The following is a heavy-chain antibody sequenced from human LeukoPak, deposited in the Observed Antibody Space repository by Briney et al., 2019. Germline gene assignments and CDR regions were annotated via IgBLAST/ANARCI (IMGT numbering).Heavy chain of an antibody. CDR2: IYHSGST. V-gene: IGHV4-30-2*01. CDR1: GGSISSGGYY. CDR3: ASEKIAAAGTGVDY. J-gene: IGHJ4*02. Sequence: PSQTLSLTCTVSGGSISSGGYYWSWIRQPPGEGLEWIGYIYHSGSTYYNPSLKSRVTISVDRSKNQFSLKLSSVTAADTAVYYCASEKIAAAGTGVDYWGQGTLVTVSS. D-gene: IGHD6-13*01.